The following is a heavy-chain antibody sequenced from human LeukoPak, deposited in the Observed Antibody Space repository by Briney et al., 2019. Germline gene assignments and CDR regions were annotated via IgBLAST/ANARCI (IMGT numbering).Heavy chain of an antibody. D-gene: IGHD2-2*01. CDR1: GGTFSSYT. CDR3: ARGGCSSTSCYYSEYYYYMDV. Sequence: SVKVSCKASGGTFSSYTISWVRQAPGQGLEWMGRIIPILGIANYAQKFQGRVTITADKSTSTAYMELSSLRSEDTAVYYCARGGCSSTSCYYSEYYYYMDVWGKGTTVTVSS. J-gene: IGHJ6*03. CDR2: IIPILGIA. V-gene: IGHV1-69*02.